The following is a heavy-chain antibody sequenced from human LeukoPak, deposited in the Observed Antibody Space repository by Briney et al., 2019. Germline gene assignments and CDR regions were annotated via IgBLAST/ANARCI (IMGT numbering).Heavy chain of an antibody. D-gene: IGHD3-10*01. J-gene: IGHJ4*02. Sequence: ASVKVSCKASGYTFTSYGISWVRQAPGQGLEWMGWISAYSGNTNYAQKLQGRVTMTTDTSTSTAYMELRSLRSDDTAVYYCARNPALLWFGEGGYFDYWGQGTLVTVSS. CDR1: GYTFTSYG. CDR3: ARNPALLWFGEGGYFDY. CDR2: ISAYSGNT. V-gene: IGHV1-18*01.